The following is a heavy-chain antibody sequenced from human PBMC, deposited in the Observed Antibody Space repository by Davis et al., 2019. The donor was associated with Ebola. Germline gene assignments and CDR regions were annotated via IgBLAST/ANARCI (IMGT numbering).Heavy chain of an antibody. CDR3: ARGYCSGGSCYSADY. V-gene: IGHV4-59*01. D-gene: IGHD2-15*01. CDR2: IYYSGST. J-gene: IGHJ4*02. Sequence: SETLSLTCTVSGGSISSYYWSWIRQPPGKGLEWIGYIYYSGSTNYNPSLKSRVTISVDTSKNQFSLKLSSVTAADTAAYYCARGYCSGGSCYSADYWGQGTLVTVSS. CDR1: GGSISSYY.